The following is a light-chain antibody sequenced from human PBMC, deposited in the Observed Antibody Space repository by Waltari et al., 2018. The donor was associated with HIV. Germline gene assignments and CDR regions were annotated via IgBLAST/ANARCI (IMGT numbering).Light chain of an antibody. CDR3: SSYTTTNTII. CDR1: SSDIGAYEY. CDR2: DVF. J-gene: IGLJ2*01. Sequence: QSALTQPASVSGSPGQTITISCTGTSSDIGAYEYVSWYRQHPDKAPQLLIYDVFYRPSGGSHRFAGSKSGNTASLTISGLQAEDEAVYSCSSYTTTNTIIFGGGTKLTVL. V-gene: IGLV2-14*03.